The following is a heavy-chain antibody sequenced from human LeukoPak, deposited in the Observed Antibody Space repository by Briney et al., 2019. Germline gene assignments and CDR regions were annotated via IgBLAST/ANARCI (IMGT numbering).Heavy chain of an antibody. D-gene: IGHD2-21*02. CDR3: AVVTSLGGFDY. Sequence: SVKVSCKASGGTFSSYAISWVRQAPGQGLEWMGRIIPIFGIANYAQKLQGRVTITADKSTSTAYMKLSSLRSEDTAVYYCAVVTSLGGFDYWGQGTLVTVSS. V-gene: IGHV1-69*04. CDR1: GGTFSSYA. CDR2: IIPIFGIA. J-gene: IGHJ4*02.